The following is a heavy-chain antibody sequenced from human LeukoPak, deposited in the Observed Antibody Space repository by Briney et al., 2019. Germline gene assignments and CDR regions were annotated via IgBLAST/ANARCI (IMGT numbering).Heavy chain of an antibody. V-gene: IGHV5-51*01. Sequence: GESLKISCKGSGYSFTSYWIGWVRQMPGKGLEWMGIIYPGDSDTRYSPSFQGQVTISADKSISAAYLQWSSLKASDTAMYYCARHCSSTSCYRGIDYWGQGTLVTVSS. D-gene: IGHD2-2*01. CDR2: IYPGDSDT. CDR1: GYSFTSYW. J-gene: IGHJ4*02. CDR3: ARHCSSTSCYRGIDY.